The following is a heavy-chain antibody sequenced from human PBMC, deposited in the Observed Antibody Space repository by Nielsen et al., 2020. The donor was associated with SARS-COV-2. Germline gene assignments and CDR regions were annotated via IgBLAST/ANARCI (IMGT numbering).Heavy chain of an antibody. V-gene: IGHV3-7*01. CDR3: ARDAFANGAD. D-gene: IGHD2-8*01. CDR2: INHDSSAG. Sequence: WIRQPPGKRLEWVANINHDSSAGSYVASVRGRFTVSRDNAKNSVYLQPNNLRAEDTGLYYCARDAFANGADWGQGTLVTVSS. J-gene: IGHJ4*02.